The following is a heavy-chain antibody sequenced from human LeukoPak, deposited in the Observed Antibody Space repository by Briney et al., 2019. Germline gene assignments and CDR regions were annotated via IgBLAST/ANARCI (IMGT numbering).Heavy chain of an antibody. CDR1: GGSISSYY. D-gene: IGHD5-24*01. Sequence: SGTLSLTCTVSGGSISSYYWSWIRQPPGKGLEWIGYIYYSGSTKYNPSLKSRVFISVDTSKNQFSLKLSSVTAADTAVYYCARGAGAGYNLQPFDYWGQGTLVTVSS. CDR3: ARGAGAGYNLQPFDY. V-gene: IGHV4-59*08. J-gene: IGHJ4*02. CDR2: IYYSGST.